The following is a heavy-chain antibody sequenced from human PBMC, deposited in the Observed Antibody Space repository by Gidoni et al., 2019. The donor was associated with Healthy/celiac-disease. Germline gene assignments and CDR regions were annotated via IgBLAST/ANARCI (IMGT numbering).Heavy chain of an antibody. Sequence: QVQLVESGGGVVQPGRSLRLSCAASGFTFSSYGMHWVRQAPGKGLEWVAVISYDGSNKYYADSVKGRFTISRDNSKNTLYLQMNSLRAEDTAVYYCAKGDGLWLGGWYFDLWGRGTLVTVSS. CDR1: GFTFSSYG. CDR2: ISYDGSNK. CDR3: AKGDGLWLGGWYFDL. V-gene: IGHV3-30*18. J-gene: IGHJ2*01. D-gene: IGHD3-10*01.